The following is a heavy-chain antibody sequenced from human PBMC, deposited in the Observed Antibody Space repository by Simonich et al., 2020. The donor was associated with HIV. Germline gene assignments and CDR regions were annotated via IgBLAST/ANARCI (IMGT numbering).Heavy chain of an antibody. D-gene: IGHD2-2*01. CDR2: ISGSSRYI. V-gene: IGHV3-21*01. Sequence: EVQLVESGGGLVKPGGSLRLSCAASGFTLSSYSMNWVRQARGEGLGWVSSISGSSRYIYYADSVKGRFTISRDNAKNSLYLQMNSLRAEDTAVYYCARDGRKGSSTSCSDYWGQGTLVTVSS. J-gene: IGHJ4*02. CDR1: GFTLSSYS. CDR3: ARDGRKGSSTSCSDY.